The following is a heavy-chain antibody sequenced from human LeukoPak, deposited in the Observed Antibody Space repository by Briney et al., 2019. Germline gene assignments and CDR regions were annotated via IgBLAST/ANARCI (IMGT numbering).Heavy chain of an antibody. CDR2: ISAYNGNT. D-gene: IGHD6-19*01. Sequence: ASVKVSCKASGYTFTSYGISWVRQAPGQGLEWMGWISAYNGNTNYAQKLQGRVTMTTDTSTNTAYMELRSLRSDDTAVYYCARGYEYSSGWFPPTALSYYFDYWGQGTLVTVSS. J-gene: IGHJ4*02. V-gene: IGHV1-18*01. CDR3: ARGYEYSSGWFPPTALSYYFDY. CDR1: GYTFTSYG.